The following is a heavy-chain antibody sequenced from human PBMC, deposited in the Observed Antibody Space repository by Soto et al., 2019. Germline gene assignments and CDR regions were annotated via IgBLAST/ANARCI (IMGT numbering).Heavy chain of an antibody. J-gene: IGHJ6*01. D-gene: IGHD3-9*01. CDR3: ARGDYDILTGYYYYYGMDV. V-gene: IGHV4-34*01. CDR1: GGSFSGYY. Sequence: SETLSLTCAVYGGSFSGYYWSWIRQPPGKGLEWIGEINHSGSTNYNPSLKSRVTISVDTSKNQFSLKLSSVTAADTAVYYCARGDYDILTGYYYYYGMDVWGQGTTVTVSS. CDR2: INHSGST.